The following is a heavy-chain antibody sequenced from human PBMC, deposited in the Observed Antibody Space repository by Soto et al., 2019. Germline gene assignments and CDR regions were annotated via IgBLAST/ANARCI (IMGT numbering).Heavy chain of an antibody. CDR3: ARDLHSGGKYWYFDI. Sequence: QVQLVQSGAEVKKPGASVKVSCKASGYTFTHYGITWVRQAPGQGLEWMGWINSFSGDTNYPQKLQGRLTMTTDTSTNTVYMELRNLRSDDTAGYYCARDLHSGGKYWYFDIWGRGTLVTVSS. CDR2: INSFSGDT. V-gene: IGHV1-18*01. CDR1: GYTFTHYG. J-gene: IGHJ2*01. D-gene: IGHD2-15*01.